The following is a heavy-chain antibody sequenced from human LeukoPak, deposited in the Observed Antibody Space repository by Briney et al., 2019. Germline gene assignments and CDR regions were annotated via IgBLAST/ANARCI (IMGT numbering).Heavy chain of an antibody. Sequence: SETLSLTCTVSSGSISSSSYYWGWIRQPPGKGLEWIGSIYYSGSTYYNPSLKSRVTISVDTSKNQFSLKLSSVTAADTAVYYCARGEYYDILTGLVFDYWGQGTLVTVSS. V-gene: IGHV4-39*01. D-gene: IGHD3-9*01. CDR1: SGSISSSSYY. CDR2: IYYSGST. CDR3: ARGEYYDILTGLVFDY. J-gene: IGHJ4*02.